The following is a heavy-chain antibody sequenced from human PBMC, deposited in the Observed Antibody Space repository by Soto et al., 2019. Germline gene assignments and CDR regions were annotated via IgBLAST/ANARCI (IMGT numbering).Heavy chain of an antibody. V-gene: IGHV3-48*02. CDR3: ASPGGYSGYGPYYYYGMDV. D-gene: IGHD5-12*01. J-gene: IGHJ6*02. CDR2: ISSSSTI. CDR1: VFTFSRYS. Sequence: PRWSLRLSCSASVFTFSRYSMNWFRQAPGKGLEWVSYISSSSTIYYADSVKGRFTISRDNAKNSLYLQMNSLRDEDTAVYYCASPGGYSGYGPYYYYGMDVWGQGTTVTVSS.